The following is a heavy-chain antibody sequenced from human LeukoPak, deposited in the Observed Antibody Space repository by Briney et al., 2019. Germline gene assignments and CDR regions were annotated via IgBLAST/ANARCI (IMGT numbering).Heavy chain of an antibody. CDR3: TTDRSLYDILTGFDY. CDR1: GFTFDDYA. CDR2: ISWNSGSI. Sequence: PGRSLRHSCAASGFTFDDYAMHWVRQAPGKGLEWVSGISWNSGSIGYADSVKGRFTISRDNAKNSLYLQMNSLRAEDTALYYCTTDRSLYDILTGFDYWGQGTLVTVSS. J-gene: IGHJ4*02. D-gene: IGHD3-9*01. V-gene: IGHV3-9*01.